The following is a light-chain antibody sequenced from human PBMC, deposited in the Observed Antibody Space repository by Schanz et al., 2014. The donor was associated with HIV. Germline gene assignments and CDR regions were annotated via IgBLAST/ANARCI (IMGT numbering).Light chain of an antibody. CDR1: ALNVGDNS. CDR2: ANY. CDR3: GTWDSTLNTVL. V-gene: IGLV1-51*01. J-gene: IGLJ2*01. Sequence: QSVLTQPPSVSALPGQRVTISCSGGALNVGDNSVSWYQQFPGTAPKLLIFANYQRPSEIPDRFSGSKTGTSATLAIIGLQTGDEADYYCGTWDSTLNTVLFGGGTKLTVL.